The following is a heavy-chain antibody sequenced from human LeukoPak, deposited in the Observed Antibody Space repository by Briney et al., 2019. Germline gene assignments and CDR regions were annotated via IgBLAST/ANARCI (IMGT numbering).Heavy chain of an antibody. Sequence: PGGSLRLSCAASGFTVSSNYMSWVRQAPGKGLEWVSVIYSGGSTYYADSVKGRFTISRDNSKNTLYLQMNSLRAEDTAVYYCARGTGFGEFPFDYWGQGTLVTVSS. CDR2: IYSGGST. CDR3: ARGTGFGEFPFDY. D-gene: IGHD3-10*01. V-gene: IGHV3-66*01. J-gene: IGHJ4*02. CDR1: GFTVSSNY.